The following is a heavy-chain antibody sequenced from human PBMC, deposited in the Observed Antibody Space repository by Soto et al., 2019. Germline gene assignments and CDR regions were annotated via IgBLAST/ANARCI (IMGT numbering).Heavy chain of an antibody. CDR1: GYTLTSYY. CDR2: ISPSSGGT. V-gene: IGHV1-46*03. D-gene: IGHD6-13*01. J-gene: IGHJ3*01. Sequence: QVQLVQSGAEVKKPGASVRVSCRASGYTLTSYYIHWVRQAPGHGPEWMGMISPSSGGTDYAQKFQGRVTMTRDTSASTLYMELSSLRSEDTAVYYCTRSIITTAGTDAFELWGQGTLVTVSS. CDR3: TRSIITTAGTDAFEL.